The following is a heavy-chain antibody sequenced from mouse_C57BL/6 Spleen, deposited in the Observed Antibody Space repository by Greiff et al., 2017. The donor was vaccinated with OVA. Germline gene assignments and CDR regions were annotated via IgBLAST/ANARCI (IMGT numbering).Heavy chain of an antibody. Sequence: VQLQQSGAELVRPGASVTLSCKASGYTFTDYEMHWVKQTPVHGLAWIGAIDPETGGTAYNQKFKGKAILTADKSSSTAYMELRSLTSEDSAVYYCTRRTGGEYFDYWGQGTTLTVSS. V-gene: IGHV1-15*01. CDR1: GYTFTDYE. CDR2: IDPETGGT. CDR3: TRRTGGEYFDY. J-gene: IGHJ2*01. D-gene: IGHD4-1*01.